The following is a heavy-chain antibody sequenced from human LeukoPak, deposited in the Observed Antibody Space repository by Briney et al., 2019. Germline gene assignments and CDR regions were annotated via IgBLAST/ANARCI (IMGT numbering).Heavy chain of an antibody. CDR2: ISSSGSTI. CDR3: AKAKHGYGSGGYSKVTFDY. CDR1: GFTFSSYG. V-gene: IGHV3-48*04. D-gene: IGHD3-10*01. J-gene: IGHJ4*02. Sequence: GGSLRLSCAASGFTFSSYGMSWVRQAPGKGLEWVSYISSSGSTIYYADSVKGRFTISRDNAKNSLYLQMNSLRAEDTAVYYCAKAKHGYGSGGYSKVTFDYWGQGTLVTVSS.